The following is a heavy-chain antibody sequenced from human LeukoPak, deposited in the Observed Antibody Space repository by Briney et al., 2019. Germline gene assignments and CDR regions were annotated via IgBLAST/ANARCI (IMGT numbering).Heavy chain of an antibody. CDR2: IYYSGYRGST. D-gene: IGHD3-10*01. Sequence: SETLSLTCTVSGGSISSYYWSWIRQPPRKGLEWIGYIYYSGYRGSTNYNPSLKSRVTISLDTSKNQFSLKVNSVTAADTAVYYCARSELLWFGGVNSGFDYWGQGTLVTVSS. V-gene: IGHV4-59*01. J-gene: IGHJ4*02. CDR1: GGSISSYY. CDR3: ARSELLWFGGVNSGFDY.